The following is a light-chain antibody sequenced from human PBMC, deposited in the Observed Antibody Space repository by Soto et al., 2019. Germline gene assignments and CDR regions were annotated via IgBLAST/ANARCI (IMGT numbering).Light chain of an antibody. CDR1: QSVSSY. CDR3: QQYNNWPLT. CDR2: GAS. J-gene: IGKJ4*01. Sequence: EIVLTQSPGTLSLSPGERATLSCRASQSVSSYLAWYQQKPGQAPRLLISGASTRATGIPARFSGSGSGTDFTLTISSLQSEDFAVYYCQQYNNWPLTFAGGTKVDIK. V-gene: IGKV3-15*01.